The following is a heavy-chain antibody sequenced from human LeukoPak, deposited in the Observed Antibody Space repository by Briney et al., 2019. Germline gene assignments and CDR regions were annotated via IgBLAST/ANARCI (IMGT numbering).Heavy chain of an antibody. CDR3: ARDLGYCGGDCYHDTFDI. J-gene: IGHJ3*02. CDR1: GYTFTGYY. V-gene: IGHV1-2*04. Sequence: GASVKVSCKASGYTFTGYYMHWVRQAPGQGLEWMGWINPNSGGTNYAQKFQGWVTMTRDTSISTAYMELSRLRSDDTAVYYCARDLGYCGGDCYHDTFDIWGQGTMVTVSS. D-gene: IGHD2-21*02. CDR2: INPNSGGT.